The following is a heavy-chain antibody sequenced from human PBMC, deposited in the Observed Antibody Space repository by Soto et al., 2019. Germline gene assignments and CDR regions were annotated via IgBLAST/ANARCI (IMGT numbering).Heavy chain of an antibody. CDR2: IYSGGST. J-gene: IGHJ4*02. V-gene: IGHV3-53*01. D-gene: IGHD5-12*01. CDR3: ARDFSMVIVAPAY. CDR1: GFTVSSNY. Sequence: TGGSLRLSCAASGFTVSSNYMSWVRQAPGKGLEWVSVIYSGGSTYYADSVKGRFTISRDNSKNTVYLQINALRAEDTAVYYCARDFSMVIVAPAYRGQGTLVTVSS.